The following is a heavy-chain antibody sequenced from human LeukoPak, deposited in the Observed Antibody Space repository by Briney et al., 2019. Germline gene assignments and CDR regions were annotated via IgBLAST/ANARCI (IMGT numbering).Heavy chain of an antibody. V-gene: IGHV4-59*01. CDR3: ARTGCTGTSCYDY. CDR1: GGSISTYY. D-gene: IGHD2-2*01. J-gene: IGHJ4*02. CDR2: IYYSGST. Sequence: TSETLSLTCTVSGGSISTYYWSWIRQPPGKGLEWIGNIYYSGSTTYNPSLKSRVSMSIDTSKNQFSLKLTSVTAADTALYYCARTGCTGTSCYDYWGQGTLVTVSS.